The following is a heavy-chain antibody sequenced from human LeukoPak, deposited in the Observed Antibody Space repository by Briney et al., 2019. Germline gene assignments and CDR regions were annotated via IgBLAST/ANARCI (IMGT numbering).Heavy chain of an antibody. CDR3: ARDDRTGDSFDS. V-gene: IGHV3-7*01. Sequence: PGRSLRLSCAASGFTFDDYAMHWVRQAPGKGLEWVANIKQDGSEKYYVDSVKGRFTISRDNAKNSLYLQMNSLRAEDTAVYYCARDDRTGDSFDSWGQGTRVTVSS. CDR2: IKQDGSEK. D-gene: IGHD4-17*01. CDR1: GFTFDDYA. J-gene: IGHJ4*02.